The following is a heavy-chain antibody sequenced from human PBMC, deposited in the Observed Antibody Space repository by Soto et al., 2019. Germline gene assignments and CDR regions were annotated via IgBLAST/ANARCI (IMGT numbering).Heavy chain of an antibody. D-gene: IGHD4-4*01. CDR3: ARDEGDYYSNYPDY. CDR2: ISGSGGST. CDR1: GFTFSSYA. Sequence: EVQLLESGGGLVQPGGSLRLSCAASGFTFSSYAMNWVRQAPGKGLEWVSGISGSGGSTYYADSVKGRFTISRDNSKNTLYLQMNSLRAEDTAVYYCARDEGDYYSNYPDYWGQGILVTVSS. V-gene: IGHV3-23*01. J-gene: IGHJ4*02.